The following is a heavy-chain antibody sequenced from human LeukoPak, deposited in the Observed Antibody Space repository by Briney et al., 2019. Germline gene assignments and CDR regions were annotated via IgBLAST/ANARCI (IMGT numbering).Heavy chain of an antibody. Sequence: GGSLRLSCAASGFPFSSFYMSWVRQAPGKGLEWVSSISSSASYIFYADSVRGRVTISRDNAKNSLYLQMNSLRVEDTAVYYCARDRGSGWHTFDSWGQGTLVTVSS. CDR1: GFPFSSFY. V-gene: IGHV3-21*03. CDR3: ARDRGSGWHTFDS. J-gene: IGHJ4*02. CDR2: ISSSASYI. D-gene: IGHD6-19*01.